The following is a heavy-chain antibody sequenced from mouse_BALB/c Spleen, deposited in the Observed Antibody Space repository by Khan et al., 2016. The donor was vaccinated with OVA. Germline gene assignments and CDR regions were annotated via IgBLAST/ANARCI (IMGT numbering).Heavy chain of an antibody. CDR1: GYTFTSYW. D-gene: IGHD4-1*01. J-gene: IGHJ3*01. Sequence: VQLKQSGTVLARPGASVKMSCKASGYTFTSYWMHWVKQRPGQGLEWIGDIYPGNTDTNYNQKFKGKAKLTAVTSTSTAYMELSILTNEDSAVYYCTRRNWDVAWFAYWGQGTLVTVSA. CDR3: TRRNWDVAWFAY. V-gene: IGHV1-5*01. CDR2: IYPGNTDT.